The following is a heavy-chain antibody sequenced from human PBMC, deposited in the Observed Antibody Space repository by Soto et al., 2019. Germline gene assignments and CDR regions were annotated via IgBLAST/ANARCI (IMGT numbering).Heavy chain of an antibody. CDR2: MSHSGGT. J-gene: IGHJ3*02. CDR3: ARVERGTATTVVDAFDI. D-gene: IGHD1-1*01. V-gene: IGHV4-34*01. Sequence: QVQLQQWGAGLLKPSETLSLTCAVFGGSVNSGNYYWSWIRQPPGKGLEWIGEMSHSGGTHFNPSLKRRVTISVDTSKNQFSLKMSSVTAADTDLYYCARVERGTATTVVDAFDIWGPGTMVTVSS. CDR1: GGSVNSGNYY.